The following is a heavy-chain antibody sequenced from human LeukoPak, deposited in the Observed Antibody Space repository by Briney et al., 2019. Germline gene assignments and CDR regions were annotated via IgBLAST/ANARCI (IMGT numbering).Heavy chain of an antibody. CDR3: ARDGEEVASITAAGIVDYYGMDV. Sequence: GGSLRLSCAASGFTFSSYWMHWVRQAPGKGLVWVSRINSDGSSTSYADSVKGRFTISRDNAKNTLYLQMNSLRVEDTALYYCARDGEEVASITAAGIVDYYGMDVWGQGTTVTVSS. V-gene: IGHV3-74*01. J-gene: IGHJ6*02. D-gene: IGHD6-13*01. CDR2: INSDGSST. CDR1: GFTFSSYW.